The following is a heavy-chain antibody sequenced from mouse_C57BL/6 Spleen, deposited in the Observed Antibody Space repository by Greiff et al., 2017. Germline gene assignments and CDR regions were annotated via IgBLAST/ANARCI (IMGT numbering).Heavy chain of an antibody. CDR2: IDPSDSYT. Sequence: QVQLQQSGAELVKPGASVKLSCKASGYTFTSYWMQWVKQRPGQGLEWIGEIDPSDSYTNYNQKFKGKATLTVDTSSSTAYMQLSRLTSEDSAVYYCARYDGYYVRAMDYWGQGTSVTVSS. V-gene: IGHV1-50*01. J-gene: IGHJ4*01. CDR1: GYTFTSYW. CDR3: ARYDGYYVRAMDY. D-gene: IGHD2-3*01.